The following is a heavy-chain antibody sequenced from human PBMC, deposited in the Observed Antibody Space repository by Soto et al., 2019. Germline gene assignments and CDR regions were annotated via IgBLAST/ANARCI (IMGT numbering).Heavy chain of an antibody. CDR3: AKDRSYYPQNWFDP. Sequence: AASGFTFSSYAMSWVRQAPGKGLELVSAISGSGGSTYYADSVKGRFTISRDNSKKMVYVQMNSLRAEDTAIYYCAKDRSYYPQNWFDPWGQGTLVTVSS. J-gene: IGHJ5*02. CDR1: GFTFSSYA. D-gene: IGHD1-26*01. V-gene: IGHV3-23*01. CDR2: ISGSGGST.